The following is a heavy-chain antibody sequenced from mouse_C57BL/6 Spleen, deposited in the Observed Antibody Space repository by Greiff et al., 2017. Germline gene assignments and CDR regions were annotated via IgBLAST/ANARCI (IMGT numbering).Heavy chain of an antibody. CDR2: IWSGGST. V-gene: IGHV2-2*01. CDR3: ASIYYGNHAMDY. D-gene: IGHD2-1*01. J-gene: IGHJ4*01. Sequence: VQLQQSGPGLVQPSQSLSITCTVSGFSLTSYGVHWVRQSPGKGLEWLGVIWSGGSTDYNAAFISRLSISKDNSKSQVFFKMNSLQADDTAIYYCASIYYGNHAMDYWGQGTSVTVSS. CDR1: GFSLTSYG.